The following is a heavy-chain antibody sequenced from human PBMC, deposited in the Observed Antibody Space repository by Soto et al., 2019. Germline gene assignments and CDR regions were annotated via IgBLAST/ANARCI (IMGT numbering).Heavy chain of an antibody. Sequence: KVSCKASGGTFSSYAISWVRQAPGQGLEWMGGIIPIFGTANYAQKFQGRVTITADESTSTAYMELSSLRSEDTAVYYCARDEHARSHYYYYYGMDVWGQGTTVTVSS. CDR1: GGTFSSYA. D-gene: IGHD6-6*01. V-gene: IGHV1-69*01. J-gene: IGHJ6*02. CDR2: IIPIFGTA. CDR3: ARDEHARSHYYYYYGMDV.